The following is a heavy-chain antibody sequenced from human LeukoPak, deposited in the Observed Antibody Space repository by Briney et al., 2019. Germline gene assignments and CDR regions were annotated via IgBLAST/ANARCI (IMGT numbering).Heavy chain of an antibody. D-gene: IGHD6-19*01. J-gene: IGHJ3*02. Sequence: ASVKVSCKASGYTFTGYYMHWVRQAPGQGLEWMGWINPNSGGTNYAQKFQGRVTMTRDTSISTAYMELSRLRSDDTAVYYCARRVAVAPMYAFDIWGQGTMVTVSS. CDR2: INPNSGGT. V-gene: IGHV1-2*02. CDR1: GYTFTGYY. CDR3: ARRVAVAPMYAFDI.